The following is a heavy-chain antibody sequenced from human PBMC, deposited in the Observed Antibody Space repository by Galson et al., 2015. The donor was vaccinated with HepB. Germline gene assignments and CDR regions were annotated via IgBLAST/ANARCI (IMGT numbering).Heavy chain of an antibody. CDR1: GFTFSSYA. J-gene: IGHJ4*02. CDR3: ARAWYYGSGSYTRGFDY. V-gene: IGHV3-30*04. D-gene: IGHD3-10*01. CDR2: ISYDGSNK. Sequence: SLRLSCAASGFTFSSYAMHWVRQAPGKGLEWVAVISYDGSNKYYADSVKGRFTISRDNSKNTLYLQMNSLRAEDTAVYYCARAWYYGSGSYTRGFDYWGQGTLVTVSS.